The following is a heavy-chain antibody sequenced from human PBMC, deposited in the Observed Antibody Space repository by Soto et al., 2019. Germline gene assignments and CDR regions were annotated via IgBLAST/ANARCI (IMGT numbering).Heavy chain of an antibody. CDR2: INPSGGST. J-gene: IGHJ4*02. D-gene: IGHD3-9*01. V-gene: IGHV1-46*01. CDR3: ALSRDDILTGSPPGY. CDR1: GYTFTSYS. Sequence: APVEVCCKACGYTFTSYSLRWVRQSKRQGLEWMGIINPSGGSTSYAQKFQGRVTMTRDTSTSTVYMELRSLRSDDTAVYYCALSRDDILTGSPPGYWGQGTLVPVSS.